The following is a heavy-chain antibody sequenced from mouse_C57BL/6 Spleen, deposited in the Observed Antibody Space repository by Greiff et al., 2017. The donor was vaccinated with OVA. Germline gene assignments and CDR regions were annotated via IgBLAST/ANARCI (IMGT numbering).Heavy chain of an antibody. CDR1: GYTFTDYY. D-gene: IGHD2-1*01. CDR2: IYPGSGNT. CDR3: ARKVYGNYDWYFDV. V-gene: IGHV1-76*01. Sequence: QVQLQQSGAELVRPGASVKLSCKASGYTFTDYYINWVKQRPGQGLEWIARIYPGSGNTYYNEKFKGKATLTAEKSSSTAYMQLSSLTSEDSAVYFCARKVYGNYDWYFDVWGTGTTVTVSS. J-gene: IGHJ1*03.